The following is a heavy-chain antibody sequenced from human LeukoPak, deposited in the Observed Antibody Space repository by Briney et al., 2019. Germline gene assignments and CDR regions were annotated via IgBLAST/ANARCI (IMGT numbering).Heavy chain of an antibody. V-gene: IGHV4-34*01. CDR1: GGSFSGYY. CDR2: INHSGST. Sequence: PSETLSLTCAVYGGSFSGYYWSWIRQPPGKGLEWIGEINHSGSTNYDPSLKGRVTISVDTSKNQFSLKLSSVTAADTAVYYCARGSCSGGSCWAYWGQGTLVTVSS. J-gene: IGHJ4*02. D-gene: IGHD2-15*01. CDR3: ARGSCSGGSCWAY.